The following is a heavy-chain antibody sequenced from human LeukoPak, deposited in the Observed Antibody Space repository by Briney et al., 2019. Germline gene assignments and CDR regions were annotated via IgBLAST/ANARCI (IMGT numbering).Heavy chain of an antibody. CDR2: ISSSSSYI. CDR1: GFTFSSYS. CDR3: ARDGAGLAVTTSWFDP. V-gene: IGHV3-21*01. J-gene: IGHJ5*02. D-gene: IGHD4-17*01. Sequence: GGSLRLSCAASGFTFSSYSMNWVRQAPGKGLEWVSSISSSSSYIYYADSVKGRFTISRDNAKNSLYLQMNSLRAEDTAVYYCARDGAGLAVTTSWFDPWGQGTLVTVSS.